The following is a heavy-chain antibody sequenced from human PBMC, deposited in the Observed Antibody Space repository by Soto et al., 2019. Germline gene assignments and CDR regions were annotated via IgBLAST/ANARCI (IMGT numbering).Heavy chain of an antibody. CDR2: IIPIFGTA. CDR3: ARVARDILTGYLVNFDY. D-gene: IGHD3-9*01. CDR1: GYTFSSYA. Sequence: GASVKVSCKASGYTFSSYAISWVRQAPGQGLEWMGGIIPIFGTANYAQKFQGRVTITADESTSTAYMELSSLRSEDTAVYYCARVARDILTGYLVNFDYWGQGTLVTVSS. J-gene: IGHJ4*02. V-gene: IGHV1-69*13.